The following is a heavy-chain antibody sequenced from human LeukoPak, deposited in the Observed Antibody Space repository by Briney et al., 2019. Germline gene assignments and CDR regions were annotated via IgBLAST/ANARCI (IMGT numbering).Heavy chain of an antibody. Sequence: SETLSLTCAVYGESFDGYYWSWIRQSPGKGLEWIGHINHVGITNHNPSLKSRVTMSVDTSKNQFSLKLSSVTAADTAVYYCARTGYYYDSSGYYYTDYWGQGTLVTVSS. V-gene: IGHV4-34*10. CDR1: GESFDGYY. D-gene: IGHD3-22*01. CDR2: INHVGIT. J-gene: IGHJ4*02. CDR3: ARTGYYYDSSGYYYTDY.